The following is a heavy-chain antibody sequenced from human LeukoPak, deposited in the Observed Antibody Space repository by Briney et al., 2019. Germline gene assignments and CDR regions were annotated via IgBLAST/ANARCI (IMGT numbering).Heavy chain of an antibody. D-gene: IGHD2-15*01. CDR3: ARGRGYCSAGSCYLFDY. J-gene: IGHJ4*02. Sequence: GESLKISCKGSGYSFTSSWIGWVRQMPGKGLELMGIIYPGDSDTRYSPSFQGQVTISADKSISTAYLQWSSLKASDTAMYYCARGRGYCSAGSCYLFDYWGQGTLVTVSS. CDR2: IYPGDSDT. CDR1: GYSFTSSW. V-gene: IGHV5-51*01.